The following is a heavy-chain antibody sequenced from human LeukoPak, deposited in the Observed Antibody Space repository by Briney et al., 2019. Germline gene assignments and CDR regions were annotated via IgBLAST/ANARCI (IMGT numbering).Heavy chain of an antibody. D-gene: IGHD2-2*01. J-gene: IGHJ4*02. Sequence: ASVKVSCKASGYTFTGYYLHWVRQAPGQGLEWMGWINPHSGGTNYTQKFQGRVTMTRDTSISTAYMELSRLRSDDTAVYYCVRDRTKYCSSTSCPLDYWGQGTLVTVSS. V-gene: IGHV1-2*02. CDR2: INPHSGGT. CDR3: VRDRTKYCSSTSCPLDY. CDR1: GYTFTGYY.